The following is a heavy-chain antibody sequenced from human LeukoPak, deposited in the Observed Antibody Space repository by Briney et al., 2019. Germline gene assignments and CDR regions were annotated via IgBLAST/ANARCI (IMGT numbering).Heavy chain of an antibody. CDR2: IFYSGST. CDR3: ARSPDCSGGSCYFDY. J-gene: IGHJ4*02. CDR1: SGSISTSNYY. Sequence: SETLSLTCTVSSGSISTSNYYWGWVRQPPGKALEWIGNIFYSGSTYYNPSLKSRVTISVDKSKNQFSLKLSSVTAADTAVYYCARSPDCSGGSCYFDYWGQGTLVTVSS. D-gene: IGHD2-15*01. V-gene: IGHV4-39*07.